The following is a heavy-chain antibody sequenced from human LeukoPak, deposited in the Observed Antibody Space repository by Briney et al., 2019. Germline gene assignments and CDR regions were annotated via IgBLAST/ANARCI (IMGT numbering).Heavy chain of an antibody. CDR2: IWYDGSNK. D-gene: IGHD4-17*01. J-gene: IGHJ4*02. CDR1: GFTFSSYG. V-gene: IGHV3-33*01. CDR3: ARDDYGDYGLFDY. Sequence: PGGSLRLSCAASGFTFSSYGMHWVRQAPGKGLEWVAVIWYDGSNKYYADSVKGRFTISRDNSKNTLYLQMNSLRAEGTAVYYCARDDYGDYGLFDYWGQGTLVTVSS.